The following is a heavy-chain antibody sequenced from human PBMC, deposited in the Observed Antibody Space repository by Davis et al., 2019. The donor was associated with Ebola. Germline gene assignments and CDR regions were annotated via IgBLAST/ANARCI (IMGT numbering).Heavy chain of an antibody. CDR2: ITQDGSEK. Sequence: GESLKISCAASGFTFSSHWMSWVRQAPGKGLEWVANITQDGSEKYYVDSVKGRFTISRDNAKNSLYLQMNSLRAEDTAVYYCARDPETIWSGYDTYYFDYWGQGTLVTVSS. J-gene: IGHJ4*02. D-gene: IGHD3-3*01. CDR1: GFTFSSHW. CDR3: ARDPETIWSGYDTYYFDY. V-gene: IGHV3-7*01.